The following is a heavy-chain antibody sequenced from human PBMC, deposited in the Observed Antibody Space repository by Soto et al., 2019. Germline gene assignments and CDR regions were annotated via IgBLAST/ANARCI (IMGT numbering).Heavy chain of an antibody. Sequence: QVQLVESGGGVVQPGRSLRLSCAASGFTFSTYAMHWVRQAPGKGLEWVAVISYDGSNKYYADSVKGRFTISRDNSKNTLYLQMNRLRAEVTAVYYGARDKAPYSSGWHNRHFDYWGQGTLVTVSS. CDR2: ISYDGSNK. V-gene: IGHV3-30-3*01. CDR3: ARDKAPYSSGWHNRHFDY. D-gene: IGHD6-19*01. CDR1: GFTFSTYA. J-gene: IGHJ4*02.